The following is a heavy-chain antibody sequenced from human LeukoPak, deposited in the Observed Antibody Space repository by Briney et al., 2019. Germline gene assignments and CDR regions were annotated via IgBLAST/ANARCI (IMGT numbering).Heavy chain of an antibody. CDR2: ISSSSSTI. Sequence: PGGSLRLSRAASGFTFSSYSMNWVRQAPGKGLEWVSYISSSSSTIYYADSVKGRFTISSDNAKNSLYLQMNSLRAEDTAVYYCARVMRGYDSTLSASYYFDYWGQGTLVTVSS. V-gene: IGHV3-48*01. D-gene: IGHD5-12*01. J-gene: IGHJ4*02. CDR1: GFTFSSYS. CDR3: ARVMRGYDSTLSASYYFDY.